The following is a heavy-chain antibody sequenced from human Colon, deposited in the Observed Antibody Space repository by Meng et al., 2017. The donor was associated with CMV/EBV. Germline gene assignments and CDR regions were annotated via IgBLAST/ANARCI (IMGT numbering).Heavy chain of an antibody. CDR3: AREKKVGWELSLDY. CDR2: IYYGGST. V-gene: IGHV4-61*01. J-gene: IGHJ4*02. D-gene: IGHD1-26*01. Sequence: GSLRLSCTVSGDSVNSENFYWSWIRQPPGKGLEWIGYIYYGGSTSYNPSLKSPVTISVDTSKNQFSLRLTSVTAADTAIYYCAREKKVGWELSLDYWGQGTLVTVSS. CDR1: GDSVNSENFY.